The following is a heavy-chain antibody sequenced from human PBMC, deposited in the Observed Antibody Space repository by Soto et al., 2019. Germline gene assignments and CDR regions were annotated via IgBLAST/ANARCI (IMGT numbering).Heavy chain of an antibody. J-gene: IGHJ6*02. CDR1: GGSISSGGYY. V-gene: IGHV4-31*03. D-gene: IGHD2-15*01. Sequence: PSETLSLTCTVSGGSISSGGYYWSWIRQHPGKGLEWIEYIYYSGSTYYNPSLKSRVTISVDTSKNQFSLKLSSVTAADTAVYYCARDSQGDGGNPLHYYYYYGLDVWGQGTTVTVSS. CDR2: IYYSGST. CDR3: ARDSQGDGGNPLHYYYYYGLDV.